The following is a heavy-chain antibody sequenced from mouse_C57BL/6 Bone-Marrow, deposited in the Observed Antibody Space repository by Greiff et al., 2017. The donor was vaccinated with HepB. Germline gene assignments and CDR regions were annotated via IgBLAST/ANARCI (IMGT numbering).Heavy chain of an antibody. CDR2: IYPGDGDT. J-gene: IGHJ3*01. D-gene: IGHD2-4*01. CDR3: ASQSIYYDYDGFAY. CDR1: GYAFSSSW. V-gene: IGHV1-82*01. Sequence: QVQLKESGPELVKPGASVKISCKASGYAFSSSWMNWVKQRPGKGLEWIGRIYPGDGDTNYNGKFKGKATLTADKSSSTAYMQLSSLTSEDSAVYFCASQSIYYDYDGFAYWGQGTLVTVSA.